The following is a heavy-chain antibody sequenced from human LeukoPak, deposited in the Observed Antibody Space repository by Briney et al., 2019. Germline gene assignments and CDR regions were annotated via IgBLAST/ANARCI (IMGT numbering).Heavy chain of an antibody. CDR3: ARNVSGSGSYYNVSHSTWPKGIFDY. V-gene: IGHV3-11*06. Sequence: PGGSLRLSCAASGFSFSDYYMSWIRQAPGKGLEWVSYISTSSNYKYYADSVKGRFTISRDNSKNTLYLQMNSLRAEDTAVYYCARNVSGSGSYYNVSHSTWPKGIFDYWGQGTLVTVSS. D-gene: IGHD3-10*01. CDR2: ISTSSNYK. CDR1: GFSFSDYY. J-gene: IGHJ4*02.